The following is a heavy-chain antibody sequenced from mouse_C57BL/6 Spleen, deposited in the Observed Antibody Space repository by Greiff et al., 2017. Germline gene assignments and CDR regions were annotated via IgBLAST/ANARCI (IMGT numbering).Heavy chain of an antibody. CDR1: GYTFTSYT. V-gene: IGHV1-4*01. J-gene: IGHJ2*01. Sequence: QVQLQQSGAELSRPGASVKMSCKASGYTFTSYTMHWVKQRPGQGLEWIGYINPSSGYTKYNQKFKDKATLTADKSSSTAYMQLSSLTSEDSAVYYCARLVIVITTPYFDYWGQGTTLTVSS. CDR3: ARLVIVITTPYFDY. CDR2: INPSSGYT. D-gene: IGHD1-1*01.